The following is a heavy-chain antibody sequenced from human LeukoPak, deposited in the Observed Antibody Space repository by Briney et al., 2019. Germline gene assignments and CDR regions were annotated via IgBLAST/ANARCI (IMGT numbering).Heavy chain of an antibody. J-gene: IGHJ5*02. V-gene: IGHV3-33*01. CDR3: ARDQQYYYGSGSYDFRKGPNWFDP. D-gene: IGHD3-10*01. Sequence: GRSLRLSCAASGFTFSSYGMHWVRQAPGKGVEWGAVIWYEGSNKYCADSVKGRVTISRDNSKNTLYLQMNSLRAEDTAVYYCARDQQYYYGSGSYDFRKGPNWFDPWGQGTLVTVSS. CDR1: GFTFSSYG. CDR2: IWYEGSNK.